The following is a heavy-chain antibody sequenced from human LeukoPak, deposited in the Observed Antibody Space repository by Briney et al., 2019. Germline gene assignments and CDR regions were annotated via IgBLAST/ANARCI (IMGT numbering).Heavy chain of an antibody. Sequence: ASVKVSCKVSGYTLTELSMHWVRRAPGKGLEWMGGFDPEDGETIYAQKFQGRVTMTEDTSTDTAYMELSSLRSEDTAVYYCATDILRYFDWLLPYWGQGTLVTVSS. CDR2: FDPEDGET. CDR1: GYTLTELS. D-gene: IGHD3-9*01. J-gene: IGHJ4*02. V-gene: IGHV1-24*01. CDR3: ATDILRYFDWLLPY.